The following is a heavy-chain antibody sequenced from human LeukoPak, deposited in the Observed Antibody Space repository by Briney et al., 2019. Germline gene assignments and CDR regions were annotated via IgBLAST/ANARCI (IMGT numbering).Heavy chain of an antibody. V-gene: IGHV3-7*01. Sequence: GGSLKLSCAASGFTFSNYYMTWVRQAPGKGLEWVANIKQDGSDKYYVDPVKGRFTISRDNAKNSLYLQLNSLRADDTAVYYCARLTGTTGFDYWGQGTLVIVSS. J-gene: IGHJ4*02. CDR2: IKQDGSDK. CDR1: GFTFSNYY. CDR3: ARLTGTTGFDY. D-gene: IGHD1-1*01.